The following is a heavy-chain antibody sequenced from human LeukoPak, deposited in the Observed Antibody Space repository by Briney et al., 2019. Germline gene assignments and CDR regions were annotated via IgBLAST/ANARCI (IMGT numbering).Heavy chain of an antibody. V-gene: IGHV1-18*01. Sequence: ASVKVSCKASDYTYTSYGISWVRQAPGQGLEWMGWNSGDNGNTNYAQKFQARVTMTTDTSTTTAYMELRRLRSDDTAVYYCARDGTPGTTFRFDPWGQGTLVIVSS. CDR2: NSGDNGNT. CDR3: ARDGTPGTTFRFDP. D-gene: IGHD1-1*01. CDR1: DYTYTSYG. J-gene: IGHJ5*02.